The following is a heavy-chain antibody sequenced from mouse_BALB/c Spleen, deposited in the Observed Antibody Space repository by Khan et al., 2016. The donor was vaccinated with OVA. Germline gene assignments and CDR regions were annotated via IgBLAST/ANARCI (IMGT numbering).Heavy chain of an antibody. J-gene: IGHJ3*01. CDR1: GYTFTSYY. CDR3: TRSGYGRFAY. CDR2: INPSNGGT. Sequence: QVQLKQSGAELVKPGASVRLSCKASGYTFTSYYLYWVKQRPGHGLEWIGDINPSNGGTNFNENFKTKATLTVDKSSSTAYMQLSSLTSEDSAAYYCTRSGYGRFAYWGQGTLVTVSA. V-gene: IGHV1S81*02. D-gene: IGHD2-1*01.